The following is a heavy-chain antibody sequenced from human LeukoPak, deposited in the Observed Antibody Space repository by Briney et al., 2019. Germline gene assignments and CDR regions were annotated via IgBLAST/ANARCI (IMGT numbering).Heavy chain of an antibody. CDR3: ARAVSSSWTGAAPYYFDY. J-gene: IGHJ4*02. Sequence: PSETLSLTCTVSGGSISSYYWSWIRQHPGKGLEWIGYIYYSGSTNYNPSLKSRVTISVDTSKNQFSLKLSSVTAADTAVYYCARAVSSSWTGAAPYYFDYWGQGTLVTVSS. V-gene: IGHV4-59*01. D-gene: IGHD6-13*01. CDR1: GGSISSYY. CDR2: IYYSGST.